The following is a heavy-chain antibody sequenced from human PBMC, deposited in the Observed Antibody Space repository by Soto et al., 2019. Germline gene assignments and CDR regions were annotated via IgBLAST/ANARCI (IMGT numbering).Heavy chain of an antibody. Sequence: TGGSLRLSCAASGFTFDDYGMSWARQAPGKGLEWVSGVNWNGGSKGYADSVKGRFTIYRDNAKNSLYLQMNSLRAEDTAFYYCVRGASLNFDYWGQGTLVTVSS. CDR3: VRGASLNFDY. J-gene: IGHJ4*02. D-gene: IGHD1-26*01. V-gene: IGHV3-20*04. CDR1: GFTFDDYG. CDR2: VNWNGGSK.